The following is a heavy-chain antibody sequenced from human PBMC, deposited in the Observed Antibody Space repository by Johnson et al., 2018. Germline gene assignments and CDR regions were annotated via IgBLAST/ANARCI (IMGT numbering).Heavy chain of an antibody. CDR2: IYPGDSDI. J-gene: IGHJ3*01. CDR3: ARPQTTVTTSDAFDL. Sequence: VQLVESGAEVKKPGESLKISCKGSGYSFTSYWIAWVRQMPGKGLEWMGIIYPGDSDIRYSPSFQGQVAISADKSISTAYLQWSSLKASDTSMDYWARPQTTVTTSDAFDLWGQGTMVTVSS. D-gene: IGHD4-17*01. V-gene: IGHV5-51*03. CDR1: GYSFTSYW.